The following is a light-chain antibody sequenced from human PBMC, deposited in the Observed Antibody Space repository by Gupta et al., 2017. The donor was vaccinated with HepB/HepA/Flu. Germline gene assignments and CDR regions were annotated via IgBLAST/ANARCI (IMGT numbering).Light chain of an antibody. V-gene: IGLV2-14*03. J-gene: IGLJ2*01. CDR1: SSDVGGYNY. CDR2: DVS. Sequence: SALTQPASVSGSPGPSITISCTGTSSDVGGYNYVSWYQQHPGKVHKLIIYDVSSRPSGVSNRCSGSKSGNTATLTISGRRTEDEADYYCSSYTRSSTLVFGGGTKLTVL. CDR3: SSYTRSSTLV.